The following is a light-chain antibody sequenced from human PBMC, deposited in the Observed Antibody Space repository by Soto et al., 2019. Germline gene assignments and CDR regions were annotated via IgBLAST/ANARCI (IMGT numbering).Light chain of an antibody. CDR2: GAS. J-gene: IGKJ1*01. V-gene: IGKV3-15*01. CDR1: QSVSNN. Sequence: EIVMTQSPATLSVSPGERATLSCRASQSVSNNLAWYQQKPGQAPRLLIYGASTRATGIPARFSGSGSGTEFTLTISSLHSEDFAVYYCQQSNDWWTFGQGTKVDIK. CDR3: QQSNDWWT.